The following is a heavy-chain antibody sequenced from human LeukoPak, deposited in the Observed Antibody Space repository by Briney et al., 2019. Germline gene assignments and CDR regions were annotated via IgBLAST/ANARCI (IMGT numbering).Heavy chain of an antibody. CDR2: INHSGST. CDR1: GGSFSGYY. Sequence: KPSETLSLTCAVYGGSFSGYYWSWIRQPPGKGLEWIGEINHSGSTNYNPSLKSRATISVDTSKNQFSLKLSSVTAADTAVYYCARGHKEDYYYYMDVWGKGTTVTVSS. CDR3: ARGHKEDYYYYMDV. V-gene: IGHV4-34*01. J-gene: IGHJ6*03.